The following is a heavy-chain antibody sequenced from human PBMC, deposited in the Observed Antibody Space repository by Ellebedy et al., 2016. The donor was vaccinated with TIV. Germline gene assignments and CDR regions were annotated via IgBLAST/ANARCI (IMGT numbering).Heavy chain of an antibody. Sequence: PGGSLRLSCAASGFTFSSYEMNWVRQAPGKGLEWVSYISSSGSSINYANSVKGRFTISRDNAKNSLYLQMNSLRAEDTAVYYCASLKRTIAAAGWDAFDIWGQGTMVTVSS. J-gene: IGHJ3*02. D-gene: IGHD6-13*01. CDR3: ASLKRTIAAAGWDAFDI. CDR2: ISSSGSSI. V-gene: IGHV3-48*03. CDR1: GFTFSSYE.